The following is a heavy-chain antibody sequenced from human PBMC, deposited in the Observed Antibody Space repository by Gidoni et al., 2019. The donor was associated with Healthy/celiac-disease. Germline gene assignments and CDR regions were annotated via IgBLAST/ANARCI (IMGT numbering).Heavy chain of an antibody. D-gene: IGHD3-16*01. Sequence: ELQRLYPGGGLVQPGGFLSLSCSASGFTFSSYARSWVRQAPGKGLECVASISGSGGSTYYADSVKGRFTISRDNSKNTLYLQMNSLRAEDTAVYYCAKDPAFGGVPGDYWGQGTLVTVSS. CDR1: GFTFSSYA. CDR3: AKDPAFGGVPGDY. V-gene: IGHV3-23*01. J-gene: IGHJ4*02. CDR2: ISGSGGST.